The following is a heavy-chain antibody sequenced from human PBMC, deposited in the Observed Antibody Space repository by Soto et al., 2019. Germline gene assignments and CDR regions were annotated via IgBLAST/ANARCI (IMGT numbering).Heavy chain of an antibody. Sequence: PGVSLRLSCAASGCTFSSYLMSWVRQAPGKGLEWVANIKKDGSEKYYVDSVKGRFTISRDNAKNSLYLKMNNLRAEDTAVYYCGGELVFPFEYWGQGTLVTVSS. J-gene: IGHJ4*02. V-gene: IGHV3-7*01. CDR2: IKKDGSEK. D-gene: IGHD2-8*01. CDR1: GCTFSSYL. CDR3: GGELVFPFEY.